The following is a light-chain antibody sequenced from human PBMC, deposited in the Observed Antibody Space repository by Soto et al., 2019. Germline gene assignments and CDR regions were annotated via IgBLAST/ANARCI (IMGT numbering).Light chain of an antibody. Sequence: EIMLKQSPGTLSLPPLEIAALSFMASQSLSNNYLAWYQQKPGQAPRLLIYGASNRATGIPDRFSGSGSGTDFTLTISSLEPEDFAVYYCQQRNNWPLTFGGGTKVDIK. CDR3: QQRNNWPLT. CDR2: GAS. V-gene: IGKV3D-20*02. CDR1: QSLSNNY. J-gene: IGKJ4*02.